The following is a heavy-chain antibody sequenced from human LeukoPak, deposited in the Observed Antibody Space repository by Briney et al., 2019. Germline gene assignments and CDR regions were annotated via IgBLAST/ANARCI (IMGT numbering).Heavy chain of an antibody. D-gene: IGHD6-19*01. CDR2: ISGSGGST. CDR3: AKVEWLVFGMDV. CDR1: GFTFSSYA. J-gene: IGHJ6*02. Sequence: GGSLRLSCAASGFTFSSYAMSWVRQAPGKGLEWVSAISGSGGSTYYADSVKGRFTISRDNSRNTLYLQMNSLRAEDTAVYYCAKVEWLVFGMDVWGQGTTVTVSS. V-gene: IGHV3-23*01.